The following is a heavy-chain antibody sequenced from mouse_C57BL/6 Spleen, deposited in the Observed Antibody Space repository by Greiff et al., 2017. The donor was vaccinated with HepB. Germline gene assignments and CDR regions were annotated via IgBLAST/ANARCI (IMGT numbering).Heavy chain of an antibody. J-gene: IGHJ4*01. CDR3: ARPKKAYYSNYDAMDY. Sequence: EVKVVESGGGLVKPGGSLKLSCAASGFTFSDYGMHWVRQAPEKGLEWVAYISSGSSTIYYADTVKGRFTISRDNAKNTLFLQMTSLRSEDTAMYYCARPKKAYYSNYDAMDYWGQGTSVTVSS. D-gene: IGHD2-5*01. CDR1: GFTFSDYG. CDR2: ISSGSSTI. V-gene: IGHV5-17*01.